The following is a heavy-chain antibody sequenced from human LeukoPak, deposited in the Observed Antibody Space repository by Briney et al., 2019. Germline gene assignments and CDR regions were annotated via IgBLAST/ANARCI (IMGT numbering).Heavy chain of an antibody. CDR2: TYYSGST. V-gene: IGHV4-39*07. CDR1: GGSISSSSYY. Sequence: PSETLSLTCTVSGGSISSSSYYWGWIRQPPGKGLEWIGSTYYSGSTYYNPSLKSRVTMSVDTSKNQFSLKLSSVTAADTAVYYCATNYYDSSGSPDHWGQGTLVTVSS. CDR3: ATNYYDSSGSPDH. J-gene: IGHJ4*02. D-gene: IGHD3-22*01.